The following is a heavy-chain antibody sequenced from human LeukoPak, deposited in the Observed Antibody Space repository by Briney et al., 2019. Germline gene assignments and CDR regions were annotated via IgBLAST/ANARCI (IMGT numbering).Heavy chain of an antibody. Sequence: GGSLRLSCAASGFTFSSYSMNWVRQAPGKGLEWVSYVSSSSSTIYYADSVKGRFTISRDNAKNSLYLQMDSLRAEDTAVYYCPKSKGSGSYFYYYYYMDVWGKGTTVTIPS. V-gene: IGHV3-48*01. CDR3: PKSKGSGSYFYYYYYMDV. J-gene: IGHJ6*03. CDR1: GFTFSSYS. CDR2: VSSSSSTI. D-gene: IGHD3-10*01.